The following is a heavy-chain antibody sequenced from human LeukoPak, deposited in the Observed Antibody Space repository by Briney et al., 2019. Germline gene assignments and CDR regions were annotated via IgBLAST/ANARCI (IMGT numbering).Heavy chain of an antibody. J-gene: IGHJ6*03. D-gene: IGHD3-10*01. CDR3: AVTYYGSGTGYYYYMDV. Sequence: ASVKVSCKASGYTFTSYDINWVRQATGQGLEWMGWMNPNSGNTGYAQKFQGRVTITRNTSISTAYMELSRLRSDDTAVYYCAVTYYGSGTGYYYYMDVWGKGTTVTVSS. CDR1: GYTFTSYD. V-gene: IGHV1-8*03. CDR2: MNPNSGNT.